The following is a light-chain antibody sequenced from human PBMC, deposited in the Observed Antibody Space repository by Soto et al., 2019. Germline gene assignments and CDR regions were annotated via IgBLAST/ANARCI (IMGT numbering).Light chain of an antibody. J-gene: IGLJ3*02. CDR2: GNS. Sequence: QSVLTQPPSASGTPGQRVTLSCSGSSSNIGFNAVNWYQQLPGTAPKLVMHGNSQRPSGVPDRFSGSKSGTSASLAISGLRTEDEGQKYRAAWGDRLSGVVFGGGTKLTVL. CDR1: SSNIGFNA. V-gene: IGLV1-47*02. CDR3: AAWGDRLSGVV.